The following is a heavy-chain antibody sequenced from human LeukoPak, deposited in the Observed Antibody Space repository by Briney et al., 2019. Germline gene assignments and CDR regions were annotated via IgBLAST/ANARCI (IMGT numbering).Heavy chain of an antibody. D-gene: IGHD3-22*01. CDR3: AKVLSYYYDSSAYDY. CDR1: GFTFSSYA. J-gene: IGHJ4*02. V-gene: IGHV3-23*01. Sequence: GGSLRLSCAASGFTFSSYAMSWVRQAPGKGLEWVSAISGSGGSTYYADSVKGRFTISRDNSKNTLYLQMNSLGAEDTAVYYCAKVLSYYYDSSAYDYWGQGTLVTVSS. CDR2: ISGSGGST.